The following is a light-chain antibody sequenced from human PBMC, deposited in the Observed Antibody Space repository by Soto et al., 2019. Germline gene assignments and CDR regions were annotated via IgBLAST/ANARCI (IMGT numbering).Light chain of an antibody. CDR1: QSLYSY. J-gene: IGKJ4*01. Sequence: DIQMTQCPSSLSASVGDRVTITCRSSQSLYSYLNWYQQKTGKAPKLLMYAASTLQSGAPSTFSDRRSITAFTLTISSLQPEDFATYYCQQSYSTPVTLGGGTKVEIK. CDR3: QQSYSTPVT. V-gene: IGKV1-39*01. CDR2: AAS.